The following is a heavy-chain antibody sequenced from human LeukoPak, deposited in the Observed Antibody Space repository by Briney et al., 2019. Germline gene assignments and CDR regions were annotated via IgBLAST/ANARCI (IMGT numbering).Heavy chain of an antibody. J-gene: IGHJ4*02. V-gene: IGHV3-64*01. CDR3: ARGDSSTWLGQDFDY. CDR2: ISSNGGST. Sequence: GGSLRLSCAASGFTFSSYAIHWVRQAPGKGLEYVSGISSNGGSTYFANSVKGRFTVSRDNSKNTLYLHMGSLRAEDMAVYYCARGDSSTWLGQDFDYWGQGTLVTVSS. CDR1: GFTFSSYA. D-gene: IGHD6-13*01.